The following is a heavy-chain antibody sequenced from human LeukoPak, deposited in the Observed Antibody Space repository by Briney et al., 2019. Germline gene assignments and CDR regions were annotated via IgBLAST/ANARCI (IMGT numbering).Heavy chain of an antibody. CDR1: ANYW. Sequence: PGGSLRLSCVASANYWMHWVRQAPGKGLVWVSHINSDGSWTSYADSVKGRFTISKDNAKNTVYLQMDSLRAEDTAVYYCVSFYETYWGRGTLVTVSS. D-gene: IGHD2/OR15-2a*01. J-gene: IGHJ4*02. CDR2: INSDGSWT. V-gene: IGHV3-74*01. CDR3: VSFYETY.